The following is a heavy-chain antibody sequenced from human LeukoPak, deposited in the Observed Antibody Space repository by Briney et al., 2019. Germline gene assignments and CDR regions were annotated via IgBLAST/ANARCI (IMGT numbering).Heavy chain of an antibody. CDR1: GFTFSSYP. J-gene: IGHJ4*02. V-gene: IGHV3-30-3*01. D-gene: IGHD3-16*01. Sequence: GGSLRLSCAASGFTFSSYPMHWVRQAPGKGLEWVAVISYDGSNKYYADSVKGRFTISRDSSKNTLYLQMNSLRAEDTAVYYCARDPTWMSLWADYWGQGTLVTVSS. CDR2: ISYDGSNK. CDR3: ARDPTWMSLWADY.